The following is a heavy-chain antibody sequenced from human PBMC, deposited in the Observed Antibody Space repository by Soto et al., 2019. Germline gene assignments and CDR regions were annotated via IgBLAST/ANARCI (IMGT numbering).Heavy chain of an antibody. CDR2: IYYSGST. D-gene: IGHD3-22*01. CDR3: ARGSYYDSSGYYGP. J-gene: IGHJ5*02. V-gene: IGHV4-31*03. Sequence: SETLSLTCTVSGGSISSGGYYWSWIRQHPGKGLEWIGYIYYSGSTYYNPSLKSRVTISVDTSKNQFSLKLSSVTAADTAVYYCARGSYYDSSGYYGPWGQGTLVTV. CDR1: GGSISSGGYY.